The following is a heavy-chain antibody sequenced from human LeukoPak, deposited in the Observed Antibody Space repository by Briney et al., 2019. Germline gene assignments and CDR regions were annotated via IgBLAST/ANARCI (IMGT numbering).Heavy chain of an antibody. D-gene: IGHD4-11*01. V-gene: IGHV3-53*01. CDR1: GLSVSSY. Sequence: PGGSLRLSCAASGLSVSSYMSWVRQAPGKGLEWVSVIYSGGTTNYADSVKGRFTISRDNSKNMVYLQMNSLRVEDTAVYFCARADYSKAQNYYAMDVWGRGTTVTVS. CDR2: IYSGGTT. CDR3: ARADYSKAQNYYAMDV. J-gene: IGHJ6*02.